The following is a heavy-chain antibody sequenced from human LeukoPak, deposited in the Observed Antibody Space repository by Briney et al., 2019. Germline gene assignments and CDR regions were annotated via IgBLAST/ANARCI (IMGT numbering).Heavy chain of an antibody. CDR3: ASSFYYDSRDY. CDR2: IYYSGIT. V-gene: IGHV4-59*01. D-gene: IGHD3-22*01. CDR1: GGSISSYY. J-gene: IGHJ4*02. Sequence: SETLSLTCTVSGGSISSYYWSWFGQPPGKRLEWIGYIYYSGITNYNPSLNSRVTISVDTSKNQFSLKLSSVTAADTAVYYCASSFYYDSRDYWGQGTLVTVSS.